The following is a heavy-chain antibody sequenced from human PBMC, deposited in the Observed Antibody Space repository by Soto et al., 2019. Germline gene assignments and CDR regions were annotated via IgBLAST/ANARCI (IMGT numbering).Heavy chain of an antibody. D-gene: IGHD3-10*01. Sequence: PGGSLRLSCAASGFTFSSYAMSWVRQAPGKGLEWVSAISGSGGSTYYADSVKGRFTISRDNSKNTLYLQMNSLRAEDTAVYYCAKQWFGELFRTYVFDYWGQGTLVTVSS. V-gene: IGHV3-23*01. CDR2: ISGSGGST. CDR1: GFTFSSYA. J-gene: IGHJ4*02. CDR3: AKQWFGELFRTYVFDY.